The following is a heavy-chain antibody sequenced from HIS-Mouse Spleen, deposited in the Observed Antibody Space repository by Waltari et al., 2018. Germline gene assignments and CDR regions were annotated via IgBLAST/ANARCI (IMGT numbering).Heavy chain of an antibody. J-gene: IGHJ2*01. CDR3: ARGRRRVRILLWFGELSLYWYFDL. CDR2: INHSGST. D-gene: IGHD3-10*01. V-gene: IGHV4-34*01. CDR1: GGSFSGYY. Sequence: QVQLQQWGAGLLKPSETLSLTCAVYGGSFSGYYWSWIRQPPGKGLEWIGEINHSGSTTYNPSLTSRVTISVDTSKNQFSLKLSSVTAADTAVYYCARGRRRVRILLWFGELSLYWYFDLWGRGTLVTVSS.